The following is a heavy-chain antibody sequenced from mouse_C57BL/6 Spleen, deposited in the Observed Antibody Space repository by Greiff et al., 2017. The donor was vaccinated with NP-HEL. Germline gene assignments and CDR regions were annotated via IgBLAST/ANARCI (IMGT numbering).Heavy chain of an antibody. CDR3: ARDDYDGGFDY. CDR2: IHPNSGST. J-gene: IGHJ2*01. Sequence: QVQLQQSGAELVKPGASVKLSCKASGYTFTSYWMHWVKQRPGQGLEWIGMIHPNSGSTNYNEKFKSKATLTVDKSSSTAYMQLSSLTSEDSAVYYCARDDYDGGFDYWGQGTTLTVSS. V-gene: IGHV1-64*01. D-gene: IGHD2-4*01. CDR1: GYTFTSYW.